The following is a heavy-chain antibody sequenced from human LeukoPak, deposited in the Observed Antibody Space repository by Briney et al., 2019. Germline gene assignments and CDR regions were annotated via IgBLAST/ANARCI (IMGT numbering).Heavy chain of an antibody. D-gene: IGHD6-19*01. CDR3: ARDRLRGVVRYSSGMDV. Sequence: QPGGSLRLSCAASGFTFSSYAMHWVRQAPGRGLEWVAVISYDGSNKYYADSVKGRFTISRDNSKNTLYLQMNSLRAEDTAVYYCARDRLRGVVRYSSGMDVWGKGTTVTVSS. J-gene: IGHJ6*03. V-gene: IGHV3-30*04. CDR2: ISYDGSNK. CDR1: GFTFSSYA.